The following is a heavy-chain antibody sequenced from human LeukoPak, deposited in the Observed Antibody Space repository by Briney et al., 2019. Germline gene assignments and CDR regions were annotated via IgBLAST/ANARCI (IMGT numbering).Heavy chain of an antibody. V-gene: IGHV4-4*07. CDR2: IYTSGST. CDR1: GGSISSYY. CDR3: ARGRGGDVVVIAPYYFDY. D-gene: IGHD2-21*01. J-gene: IGHJ4*02. Sequence: SETLSLTCTVSGGSISSYYWSWIRQPAGKGLEWIGRIYTSGSTNYNPSLKSRVTMSVDTSKNQFSLKLSSVTAADTAVYYCARGRGGDVVVIAPYYFDYWGQGTLVTVSS.